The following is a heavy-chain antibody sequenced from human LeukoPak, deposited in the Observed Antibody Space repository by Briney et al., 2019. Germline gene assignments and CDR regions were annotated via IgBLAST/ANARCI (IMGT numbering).Heavy chain of an antibody. Sequence: GGSLRLSCAASGFTFSNYAIHWVRQAPGEGLEWVGFIWYDGSNNYHADSVKGRFTISRDNSKNTVYLQMNSLSAEDTAVYYCAKDKGLISGKYYFDHWGQGALVTVPS. CDR1: GFTFSNYA. CDR2: IWYDGSNN. CDR3: AKDKGLISGKYYFDH. D-gene: IGHD1-26*01. J-gene: IGHJ4*02. V-gene: IGHV3-30*02.